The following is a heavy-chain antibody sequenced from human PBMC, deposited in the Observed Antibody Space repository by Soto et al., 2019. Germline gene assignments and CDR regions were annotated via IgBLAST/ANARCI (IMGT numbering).Heavy chain of an antibody. CDR3: ARVPDR. CDR1: RDSIISSPYY. Sequence: SETLSLTCTVSRDSIISSPYYWAWIRQPPGKGLEWIGTIYYSGSTYYNPSLKSRVTISVDTSKNQFSLKLSSVTAADTAVYYCARVPDRWGQGTLVTVSS. V-gene: IGHV4-39*07. J-gene: IGHJ5*02. D-gene: IGHD2-2*01. CDR2: IYYSGST.